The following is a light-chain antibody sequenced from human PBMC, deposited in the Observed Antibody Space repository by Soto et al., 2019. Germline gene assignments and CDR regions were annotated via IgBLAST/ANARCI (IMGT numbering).Light chain of an antibody. CDR1: QSVSSY. J-gene: IGKJ5*01. Sequence: EIVLTQSPATLSLTPGERATLSCKASQSVSSYLAWYQQKPDQAPRLLIYNASNRATGIPARFSGSGSGTDFTLTISSLEPEDFAVYYCQQRGTLTFGQGTRLEIK. CDR3: QQRGTLT. CDR2: NAS. V-gene: IGKV3-11*01.